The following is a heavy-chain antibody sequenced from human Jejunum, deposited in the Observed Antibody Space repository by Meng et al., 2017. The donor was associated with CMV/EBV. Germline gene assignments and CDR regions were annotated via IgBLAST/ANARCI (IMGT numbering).Heavy chain of an antibody. CDR1: GFIFSSNS. Sequence: CAASGFIFSSNSMTWVRQAPGKGLEWVANIKDDGSEKYYVDSVKGRFTISRDNAKNTLYLQMNSLRAEDTAVYYCARGYNYNMDVWGQGTTVTVSS. J-gene: IGHJ6*02. CDR2: IKDDGSEK. CDR3: ARGYNYNMDV. V-gene: IGHV3-7*01.